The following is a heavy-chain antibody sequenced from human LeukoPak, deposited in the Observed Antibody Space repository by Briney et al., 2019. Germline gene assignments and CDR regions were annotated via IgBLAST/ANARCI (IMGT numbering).Heavy chain of an antibody. V-gene: IGHV3-21*01. J-gene: IGHJ3*02. CDR2: ISSSSSYI. Sequence: GGSLRLSCAAFGFTFSSYSMNWVRQAPGKGLEWVSSISSSSSYIYYADSVKGRFTISRDNAKNSLYLQMNSLRAEDTAVYYCARDLDGSGSPDAFDIWGQGTMVTVSS. CDR1: GFTFSSYS. CDR3: ARDLDGSGSPDAFDI. D-gene: IGHD3-10*01.